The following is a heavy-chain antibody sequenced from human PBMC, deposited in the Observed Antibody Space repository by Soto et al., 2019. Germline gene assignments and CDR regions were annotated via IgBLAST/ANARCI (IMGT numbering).Heavy chain of an antibody. CDR1: GFTFSSYG. CDR2: IWYDGSNK. Sequence: GESLKISCAASGFTFSSYGMHWVRQAPGKGLEWVAVIWYDGSNKYYADSVKGRLTISRDNSKNTLYLQMNSLIAEDTAVYYCARDQTTVVTDLYYYYGMDVWGQGTTVTVSS. V-gene: IGHV3-33*01. CDR3: ARDQTTVVTDLYYYYGMDV. D-gene: IGHD4-17*01. J-gene: IGHJ6*02.